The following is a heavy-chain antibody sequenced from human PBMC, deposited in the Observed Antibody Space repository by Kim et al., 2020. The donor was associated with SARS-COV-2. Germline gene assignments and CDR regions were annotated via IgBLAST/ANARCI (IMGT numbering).Heavy chain of an antibody. CDR1: GFTFNSYV. D-gene: IGHD2-15*01. CDR3: AKGQGHSGDS. Sequence: GGSLRLSCAASGFTFNSYVMTWVRQAPGKGLEWVSGISGSGIATYYVDSVKGRFTISRDNSKNTLYLQMNSLRVEDTALYYCAKGQGHSGDSWGQGTLVTVSS. J-gene: IGHJ4*02. V-gene: IGHV3-23*01. CDR2: ISGSGIAT.